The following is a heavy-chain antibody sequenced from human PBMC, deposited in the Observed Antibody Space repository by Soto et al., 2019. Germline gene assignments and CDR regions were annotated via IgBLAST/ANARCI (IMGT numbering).Heavy chain of an antibody. J-gene: IGHJ6*02. CDR1: GFSLSTTGVG. Sequence: QITLKESGPTLVKPTQTLTLTCTFSGFSLSTTGVGVGWIRQPPGKALEWLALIYWDDDKRYNPSLKSRLTITKDTSKNKVVLTTTNMDPVDTATYYCVQSRCGGDCLQSYASHSYYGLDVWGQGTTVTVSS. CDR2: IYWDDDK. D-gene: IGHD2-21*01. CDR3: VQSRCGGDCLQSYASHSYYGLDV. V-gene: IGHV2-5*02.